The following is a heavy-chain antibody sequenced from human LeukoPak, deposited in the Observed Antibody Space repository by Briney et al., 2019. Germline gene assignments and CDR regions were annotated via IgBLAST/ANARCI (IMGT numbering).Heavy chain of an antibody. CDR3: AREGADSITMVRGVIPTKNWFDP. CDR1: GGSISSYY. CDR2: IYTSGST. D-gene: IGHD3-10*01. V-gene: IGHV4-4*07. J-gene: IGHJ5*02. Sequence: PSETLSLTCTVSGGSISSYYWSWIRQPAGKGLEWIGRIYTSGSTNYNPSLKSRVTMSVDTSKNQFSLKLSSVTAADTAVYYCAREGADSITMVRGVIPTKNWFDPWGQGTLVTVSS.